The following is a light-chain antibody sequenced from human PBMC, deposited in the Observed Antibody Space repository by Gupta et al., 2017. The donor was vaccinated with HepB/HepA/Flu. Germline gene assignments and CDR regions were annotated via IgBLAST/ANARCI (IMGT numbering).Light chain of an antibody. CDR2: KAS. Sequence: IQMTQSPSTLSASVGDRVTITCRASQSINTWLAWYQQKPGKAPKLLIYKASGLESGVPSRFRGSGSVTEFTLTISSLQPDDFATYYCQQYDSHLCSFGQGTKLEIK. CDR1: QSINTW. CDR3: QQYDSHLCS. J-gene: IGKJ2*04. V-gene: IGKV1-5*03.